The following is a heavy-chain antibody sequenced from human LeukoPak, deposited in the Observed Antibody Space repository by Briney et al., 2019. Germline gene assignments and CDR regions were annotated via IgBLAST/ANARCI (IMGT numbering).Heavy chain of an antibody. D-gene: IGHD3-22*01. CDR1: GYTFTSYG. Sequence: ASVKVSCMASGYTFTSYGISWVRQAPGQGLEWMGWISAYNGNANYAQKPQGRVTMTTDPSTSTAYMELRSLRSDDTAVYYCARRECATYYYDSSGYCWFDPWGQGTLVTVSS. J-gene: IGHJ5*02. CDR2: ISAYNGNA. V-gene: IGHV1-18*01. CDR3: ARRECATYYYDSSGYCWFDP.